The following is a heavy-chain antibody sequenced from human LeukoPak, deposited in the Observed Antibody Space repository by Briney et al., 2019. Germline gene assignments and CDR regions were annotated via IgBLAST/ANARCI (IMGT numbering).Heavy chain of an antibody. D-gene: IGHD1-1*01. J-gene: IGHJ5*02. Sequence: KPSETLSLTCAVYGGPFIAYWRWIRQPPGKGLEWIGEINQSGSTNYNPSLNSRVIISRDTSKNEVSLKLTSVTAADTAVYFCGRRLFIDGWYKTWGQGTLVSVST. CDR3: GRRLFIDGWYKT. CDR1: GGPFIAY. CDR2: INQSGST. V-gene: IGHV4-34*01.